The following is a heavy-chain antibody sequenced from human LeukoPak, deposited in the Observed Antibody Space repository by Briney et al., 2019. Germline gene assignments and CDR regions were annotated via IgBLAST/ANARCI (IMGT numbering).Heavy chain of an antibody. V-gene: IGHV4-61*02. CDR3: TRSRERYCTSGSCYIDLQAR. Sequence: MSSETLSLTCTVSGGSISSGYYYWRWLRQPAGKGLEWIGRMYTSGSTEYNPARNSRVTISVDTSKNQFSLKLSSVTAADTAVYYCTRSRERYCTSGSCYIDLQARWGQGTLVTVSS. CDR2: MYTSGST. D-gene: IGHD2-2*02. CDR1: GGSISSGYYY. J-gene: IGHJ4*02.